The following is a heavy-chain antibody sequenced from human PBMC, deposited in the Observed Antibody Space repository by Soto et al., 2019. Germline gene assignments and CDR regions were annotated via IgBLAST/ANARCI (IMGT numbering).Heavy chain of an antibody. Sequence: GASVKVSCKASGGTFSSYAISWVRQAPGQGLEWMGGIIPIFGTANYAQKFQGRVTITADESTSTAYMELSSLRSEDTAVYYCATGIHYCSSTSCHFGYWGQGTLVTVS. CDR2: IIPIFGTA. D-gene: IGHD2-2*01. V-gene: IGHV1-69*13. CDR3: ATGIHYCSSTSCHFGY. CDR1: GGTFSSYA. J-gene: IGHJ4*02.